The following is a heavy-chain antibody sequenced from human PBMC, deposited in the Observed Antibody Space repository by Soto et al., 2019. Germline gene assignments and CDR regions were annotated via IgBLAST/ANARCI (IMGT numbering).Heavy chain of an antibody. CDR2: IRSKANSYAT. Sequence: LXLSCAASGFTFSGSAMRWCLQASGKGLEWVGRIRSKANSYATAYAASVKGRFTISRDDSKNTAYLQMNSLKTEDTAVYYCTRIATYYDFWSGYWNWFDPWGQGTLVTVSS. J-gene: IGHJ5*02. D-gene: IGHD3-3*01. CDR1: GFTFSGSA. V-gene: IGHV3-73*01. CDR3: TRIATYYDFWSGYWNWFDP.